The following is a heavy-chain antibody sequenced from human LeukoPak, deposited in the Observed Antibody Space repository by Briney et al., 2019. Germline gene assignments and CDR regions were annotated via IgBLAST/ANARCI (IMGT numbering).Heavy chain of an antibody. CDR1: GYTFTGYY. Sequence: ASVKVSCKASGYTFTGYYMHWVRQAPGQGLEWMWRINPDSGDTNFAQKLQGRVTMTRDTSITTTCMDMSSLRADDTAGYFCARDQGSLTRSWYTGYWGQGTQVTVSS. V-gene: IGHV1-2*06. J-gene: IGHJ4*02. CDR2: INPDSGDT. D-gene: IGHD6-13*01. CDR3: ARDQGSLTRSWYTGY.